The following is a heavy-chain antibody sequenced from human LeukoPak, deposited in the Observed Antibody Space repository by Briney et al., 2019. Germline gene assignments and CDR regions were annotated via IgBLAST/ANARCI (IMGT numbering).Heavy chain of an antibody. V-gene: IGHV3-9*01. J-gene: IGHJ3*02. Sequence: GGSLRLSCGASGFTFDDYAMHWVRQAPGKGLEWVSGISWNSGSIGYADSVKGRFTISRDNAKNSLYLQMNSLRAEDTALYYCAKGGYYDSSSYYTDAFDIWGQGTMVTVSS. D-gene: IGHD3-22*01. CDR2: ISWNSGSI. CDR3: AKGGYYDSSSYYTDAFDI. CDR1: GFTFDDYA.